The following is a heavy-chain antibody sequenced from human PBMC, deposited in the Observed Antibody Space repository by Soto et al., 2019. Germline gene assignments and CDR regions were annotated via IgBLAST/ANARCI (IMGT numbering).Heavy chain of an antibody. D-gene: IGHD2-15*01. CDR2: INPSGGST. Sequence: ASVKVSCKASGYTFTSYYMHWVRQAPGQGLEWMGIINPSGGSTSYAQKFQGRVTMTRDTSTSTVYMELSSLRSEDTAVYYCARGVGCCSGGSCYGYYYYGMDVWGQGTTVTVSS. CDR3: ARGVGCCSGGSCYGYYYYGMDV. J-gene: IGHJ6*02. V-gene: IGHV1-46*01. CDR1: GYTFTSYY.